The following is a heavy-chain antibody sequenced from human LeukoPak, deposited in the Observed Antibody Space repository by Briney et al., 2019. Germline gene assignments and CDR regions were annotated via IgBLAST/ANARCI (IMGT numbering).Heavy chain of an antibody. Sequence: SETLSLTCTVSGGSIRSYYWSWIRQPPGKGLEWIGYIYYSGSTNYNPSLKSRVSISVDTSKNQFSLKLSSVTAANTAVYYCARTGSTVTMLYPFDHWGQGTLVTVSS. V-gene: IGHV4-59*01. D-gene: IGHD4-17*01. CDR3: ARTGSTVTMLYPFDH. CDR1: GGSIRSYY. CDR2: IYYSGST. J-gene: IGHJ4*02.